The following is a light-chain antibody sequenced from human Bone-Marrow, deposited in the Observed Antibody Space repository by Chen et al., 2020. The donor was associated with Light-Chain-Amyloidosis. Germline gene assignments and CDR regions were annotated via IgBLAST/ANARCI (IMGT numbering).Light chain of an antibody. V-gene: IGKV3-15*01. CDR2: GES. CDR3: QHYNKWPPFT. Sequence: EIVMTQSPATLSVSPGDSATVSCRASASGITNLAWNQHKPCQAPRLLLYGESTRATGIPARFSGSGSGTEFTLTNSSVQSADFGLYFCQHYNKWPPFTFGQGTRLGSK. J-gene: IGKJ5*01. CDR1: ASGITN.